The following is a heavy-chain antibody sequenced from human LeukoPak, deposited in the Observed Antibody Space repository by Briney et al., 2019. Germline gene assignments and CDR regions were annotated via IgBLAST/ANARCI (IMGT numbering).Heavy chain of an antibody. CDR1: GFTFDDYG. Sequence: WGSLRLSCAASGFTFDDYGMSWVRQAPGKGLEWVSGINWNGGSTGYADSVKGRFTISRDNAKNSLYLQMNSLRAEDTALYYCARVHSSGWSYYFDYWGQGTLVTVSS. CDR3: ARVHSSGWSYYFDY. CDR2: INWNGGST. V-gene: IGHV3-20*04. D-gene: IGHD6-19*01. J-gene: IGHJ4*02.